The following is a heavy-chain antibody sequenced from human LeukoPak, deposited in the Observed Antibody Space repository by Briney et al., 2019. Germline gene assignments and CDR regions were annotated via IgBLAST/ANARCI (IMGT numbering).Heavy chain of an antibody. D-gene: IGHD3-22*01. CDR3: ARGDLYYYDSSGYCNY. CDR1: GGTFSSHA. J-gene: IGHJ4*02. V-gene: IGHV1-2*02. Sequence: ASVKVSCKASGGTFSSHAISWVRQAPGQGLEWMGGINPNSGGTNYAQKFQGRVTMTRDTSISTAYMELSRLRSDDTAVYYCARGDLYYYDSSGYCNYWGQGTLVTVSS. CDR2: INPNSGGT.